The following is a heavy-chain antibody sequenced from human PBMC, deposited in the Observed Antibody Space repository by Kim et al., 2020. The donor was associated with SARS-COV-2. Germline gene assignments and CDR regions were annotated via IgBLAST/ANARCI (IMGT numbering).Heavy chain of an antibody. V-gene: IGHV3-49*04. CDR3: TRHIAAAGTSESH. J-gene: IGHJ4*02. D-gene: IGHD6-13*01. Sequence: GGSLRLSCTASGFTFGDYAMSWVRQAPGKGLEWVGFIRSKAYGGTTEYAASVKGRFTISRDDSKSIAYLQMNSLKTEDTAVYYCTRHIAAAGTSESHWGQGTLVTVSS. CDR1: GFTFGDYA. CDR2: IRSKAYGGTT.